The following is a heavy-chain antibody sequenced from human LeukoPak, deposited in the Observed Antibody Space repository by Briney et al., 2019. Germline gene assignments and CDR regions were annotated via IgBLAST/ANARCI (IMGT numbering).Heavy chain of an antibody. Sequence: PSETLSLTCNVSGGSISSGSYFWTWIRQPAGKGLEWIGRIHTSGSANYSPSLRSRVTISVDTSKNQISLKVSSVTAADTAVYYCARDEHGRDGYNEIWGQGTLVTVSS. CDR3: ARDEHGRDGYNEI. CDR1: GGSISSGSYF. D-gene: IGHD5-24*01. J-gene: IGHJ4*02. CDR2: IHTSGSA. V-gene: IGHV4-61*02.